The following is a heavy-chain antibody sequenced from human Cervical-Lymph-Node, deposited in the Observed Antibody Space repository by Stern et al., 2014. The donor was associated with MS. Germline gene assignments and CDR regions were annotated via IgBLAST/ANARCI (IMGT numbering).Heavy chain of an antibody. D-gene: IGHD2-15*01. CDR2: INPYNGHT. Sequence: VQLVESGAEVKKPGASVMGSCKASGYTFNTYSISWVRQAPGQGLEWMAWINPYNGHTRYAQKVEGRLTMTTDTSTSTAYMELRSLRSDDTAVYYCARGYCTGGSCSPPLGYWGQGTLVTVSS. CDR1: GYTFNTYS. CDR3: ARGYCTGGSCSPPLGY. J-gene: IGHJ4*02. V-gene: IGHV1-18*01.